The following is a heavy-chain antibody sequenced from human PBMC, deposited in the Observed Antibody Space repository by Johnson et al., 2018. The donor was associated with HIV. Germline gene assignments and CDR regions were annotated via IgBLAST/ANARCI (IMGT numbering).Heavy chain of an antibody. CDR2: ISYDGSDT. J-gene: IGHJ3*02. V-gene: IGHV3-30*04. CDR1: GFSFSNYA. CDR3: ARVGIVATILGAFDI. D-gene: IGHD5-12*01. Sequence: VQLVESGGGVVQPGRSLRLSCAASGFSFSNYAIEWVRQAPGKGLEWVALISYDGSDTYYADSVQGRFTISRDNSKNTRYLQMNSLRAEDTAVYYCARVGIVATILGAFDIWGQGTMVTVPS.